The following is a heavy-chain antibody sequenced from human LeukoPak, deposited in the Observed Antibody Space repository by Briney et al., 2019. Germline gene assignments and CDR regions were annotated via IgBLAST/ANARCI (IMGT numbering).Heavy chain of an antibody. Sequence: GGSLRLSCAASGFTFSSYSMNWVRQAPGKGLEWVSYISSSGSAIYYADSAKGRFTIPRDNAKKSLYLQMNSLRAEDTAVYYCAREYRDNNGDYARFDYWGQGTLVTVSS. CDR1: GFTFSSYS. CDR3: AREYRDNNGDYARFDY. J-gene: IGHJ4*02. V-gene: IGHV3-48*01. CDR2: ISSSGSAI. D-gene: IGHD4-17*01.